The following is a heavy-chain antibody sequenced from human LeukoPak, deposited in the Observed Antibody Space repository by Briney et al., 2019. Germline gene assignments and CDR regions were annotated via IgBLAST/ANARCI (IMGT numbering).Heavy chain of an antibody. D-gene: IGHD5-18*01. CDR1: GGSISNSNYY. V-gene: IGHV4-39*01. CDR2: IFYSGST. J-gene: IGHJ4*02. Sequence: SETLSLTCTVSGGSISNSNYYWGWIRQPPGKGLEWIGTIFYSGSTFYNPSLKSRLTISVDTSKNQFSLKLSSVTAADTAVYYCARLFRHTAVVDYWGQGTLVTVSS. CDR3: ARLFRHTAVVDY.